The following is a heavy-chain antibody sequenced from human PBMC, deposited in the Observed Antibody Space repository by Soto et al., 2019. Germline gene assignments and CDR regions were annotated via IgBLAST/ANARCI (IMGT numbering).Heavy chain of an antibody. J-gene: IGHJ4*02. V-gene: IGHV1-69*01. CDR1: GGTFSSYA. CDR2: IIPIFGTA. D-gene: IGHD4-17*01. Sequence: QVQLVQSGAEVKKPGSSVKVSCKASGGTFSSYAISWVRQAPGQGLEWMGGIIPIFGTANYAQKFQVIVTITADESASTADMELSSLRSENTAVYYCARDKGDYAVLYFDYWGQGTLVIVSS. CDR3: ARDKGDYAVLYFDY.